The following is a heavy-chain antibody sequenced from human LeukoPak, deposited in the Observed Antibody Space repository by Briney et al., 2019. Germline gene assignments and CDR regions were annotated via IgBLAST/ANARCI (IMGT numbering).Heavy chain of an antibody. J-gene: IGHJ4*02. Sequence: SETLSLTCTVSGGSISGYYWSWIRQPPGKGLEWIGEINHSGSTNYNPSLKSRVTISVDTSKNQFSLKLSSVTAADTAVYYCARRGGIAVAGASDYWGQGTLVTVSS. D-gene: IGHD6-19*01. V-gene: IGHV4-34*01. CDR2: INHSGST. CDR1: GGSISGYY. CDR3: ARRGGIAVAGASDY.